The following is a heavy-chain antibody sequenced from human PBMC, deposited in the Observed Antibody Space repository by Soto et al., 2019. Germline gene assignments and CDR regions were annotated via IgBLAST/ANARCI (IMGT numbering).Heavy chain of an antibody. V-gene: IGHV4-61*01. D-gene: IGHD3-22*01. CDR3: ATAENYYNSSGHYYLDY. CDR1: GASVSSAIYD. Sequence: QVQLQESGPGLAKPSETLSLTCTVSGASVSSAIYDWSWIRQPPGKGLEWIGHIQYSGSTNYNPSPQSRVTMSVDTSKNQFSLKLSSMTAADTAVYYCATAENYYNSSGHYYLDYWGQGTLVTVSS. CDR2: IQYSGST. J-gene: IGHJ4*02.